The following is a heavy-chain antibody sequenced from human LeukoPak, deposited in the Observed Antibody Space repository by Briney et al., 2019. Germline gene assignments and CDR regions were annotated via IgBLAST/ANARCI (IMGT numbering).Heavy chain of an antibody. V-gene: IGHV1-69*13. CDR1: GYTFTSYA. CDR3: ARALGVWGSYRHAYFDY. CDR2: IIPIFGTA. Sequence: GASVKVSCKASGYTFTSYAMNWVRQAPGQGLEWMGGIIPIFGTANYAQKFQGRVTITADESTSTAYMELSSLRSEDTAVYYCARALGVWGSYRHAYFDYWGQGTLVTVSS. D-gene: IGHD3-16*02. J-gene: IGHJ4*02.